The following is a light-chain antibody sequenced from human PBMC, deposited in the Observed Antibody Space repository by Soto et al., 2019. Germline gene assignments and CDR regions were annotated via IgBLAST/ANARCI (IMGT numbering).Light chain of an antibody. CDR3: CSYAGGYTYL. Sequence: QSVLTQPTSVSGSPGQSITISCTGNSNDIGAYDYVSWYQQHPGRPPKLMIYDVARWPSGVPDRFSGSKSGNTASLTISGLQAEDEADYFCCSYAGGYTYLFGTGTKLTVL. CDR2: DVA. V-gene: IGLV2-11*01. J-gene: IGLJ1*01. CDR1: SNDIGAYDY.